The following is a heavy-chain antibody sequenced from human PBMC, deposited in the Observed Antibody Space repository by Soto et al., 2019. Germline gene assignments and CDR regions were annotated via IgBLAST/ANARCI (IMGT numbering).Heavy chain of an antibody. V-gene: IGHV1-69*06. Sequence: QVQLVESGGGVVQPGRSLRLSCPASGFTFSSYAISWVRQAPGQGLEWMGGIIPIFGTANYAQKFQGRVTITADKSTSTAYMELSSLRSEDTAVYYCARLFSGSSPAAGFDPWGQGTLVTVSS. D-gene: IGHD6-13*01. CDR3: ARLFSGSSPAAGFDP. CDR1: GFTFSSYA. J-gene: IGHJ5*02. CDR2: IIPIFGTA.